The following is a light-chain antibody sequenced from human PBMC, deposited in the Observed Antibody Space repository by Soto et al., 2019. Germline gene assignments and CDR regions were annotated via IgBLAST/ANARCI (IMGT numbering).Light chain of an antibody. CDR2: DVT. CDR1: RSDVGGYHY. J-gene: IGLJ2*01. CDR3: SSYTTSSTLVV. V-gene: IGLV2-14*01. Sequence: QSVLTQPASVSGSPGQAITISCTGTRSDVGGYHYVSWYQQHPGKAPKLMIYDVTNRHSGTSNHFAAAKSGNTASLTNSGLQAEHEGEYYCSSYTTSSTLVVFGGGTRHTVL.